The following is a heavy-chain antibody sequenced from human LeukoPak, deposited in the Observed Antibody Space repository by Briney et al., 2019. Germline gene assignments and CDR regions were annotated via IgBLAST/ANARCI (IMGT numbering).Heavy chain of an antibody. D-gene: IGHD3-16*01. J-gene: IGHJ3*02. CDR2: ISWNSGSI. CDR3: AKGGEIMITFGGIFDAFDI. CDR1: GFTFDDYA. V-gene: IGHV3-9*01. Sequence: PGGSLRLSCAASGFTFDDYAMHWVRQAPGKGLEWVSCISWNSGSIGYADSVKGRFTISRDNAKNSLYLQMTSLRPEDTALYYCAKGGEIMITFGGIFDAFDIWGQGTTVTVSS.